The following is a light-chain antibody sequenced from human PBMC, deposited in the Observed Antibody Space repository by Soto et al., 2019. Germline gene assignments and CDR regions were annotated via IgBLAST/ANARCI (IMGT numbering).Light chain of an antibody. CDR3: QQYGSSRWA. Sequence: EIVLTQSPGTLSLSPGERATLPRRASQSVSSSYLAWYQQKPGQAPRLLIYGASSRATGIPDRFSGSGSGTDFTLTISRLEPEDFAVYYCQQYGSSRWAFGQGTKVDIK. CDR1: QSVSSSY. J-gene: IGKJ1*01. CDR2: GAS. V-gene: IGKV3-20*01.